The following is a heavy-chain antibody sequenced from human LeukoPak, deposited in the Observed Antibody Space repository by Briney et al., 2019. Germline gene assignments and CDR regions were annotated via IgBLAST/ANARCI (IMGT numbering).Heavy chain of an antibody. CDR3: ASFPPVTTVTTHPGY. Sequence: SETLSLTCAVYGGSFSGYYWSWIRQPPGKGLEWIGEINHSGSTNYNPSLKSRVTISVDTSKNQFSLKLSSVTAADTAVYYCASFPPVTTVTTHPGYWGQGTLVTVSS. CDR2: INHSGST. D-gene: IGHD4-17*01. V-gene: IGHV4-34*01. J-gene: IGHJ4*02. CDR1: GGSFSGYY.